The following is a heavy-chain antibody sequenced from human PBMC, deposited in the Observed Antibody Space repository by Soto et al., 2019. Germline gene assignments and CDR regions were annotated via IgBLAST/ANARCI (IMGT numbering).Heavy chain of an antibody. CDR2: ISYDGSNK. CDR3: AKDWGGRLDF. V-gene: IGHV3-30*18. CDR1: GFTSSSYG. D-gene: IGHD7-27*01. J-gene: IGHJ4*02. Sequence: PGGSLRLSCAASGFTSSSYGMHWVRQAPGKGLEWVTIISYDGSNKNYGDSVKGRFTVSRDNPGNTLSLQMNSLRPEDTGIYYCAKDWGGRLDFWGQGAWVTVSS.